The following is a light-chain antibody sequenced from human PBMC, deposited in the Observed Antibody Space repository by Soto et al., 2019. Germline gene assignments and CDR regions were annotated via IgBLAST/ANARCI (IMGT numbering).Light chain of an antibody. Sequence: QSVLTQPASVSGSPGQSVTISCTGARSDVGGYDYVSWYQQHPGKAPKLILYEVNNRPSGVSNHFSGSKSVNTASLIISGLQADDEADYYCSSSSTTSTLVFGSGTKLTVL. V-gene: IGLV2-14*01. CDR3: SSSSTTSTLV. CDR2: EVN. CDR1: RSDVGGYDY. J-gene: IGLJ1*01.